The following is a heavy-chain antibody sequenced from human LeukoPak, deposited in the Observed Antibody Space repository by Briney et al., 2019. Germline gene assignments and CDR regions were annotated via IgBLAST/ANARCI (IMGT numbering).Heavy chain of an antibody. Sequence: GASVKVSCKASGYTFTGYYMYWVRQAPGQGLEWVGWINPNSGGTNYAQKFQGRVTMARDTSISTAYMELSRLGSDDTAVYYCARGPHYYDPPDYWGQGTLVTVSS. J-gene: IGHJ4*02. CDR1: GYTFTGYY. D-gene: IGHD3-22*01. CDR2: INPNSGGT. CDR3: ARGPHYYDPPDY. V-gene: IGHV1-2*02.